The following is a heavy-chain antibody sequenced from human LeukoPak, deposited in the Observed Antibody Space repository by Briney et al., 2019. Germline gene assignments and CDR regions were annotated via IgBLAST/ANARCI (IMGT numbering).Heavy chain of an antibody. D-gene: IGHD3-22*01. CDR2: IWYDGSNK. V-gene: IGHV3-33*06. CDR1: GFTFSSYG. J-gene: IGHJ4*02. Sequence: GGSLRLSCAASGFTFSSYGMHWVRQAPGKGLEWVAVIWYDGSNKYYADSVKGRFTISRDNSKNTLYLQMNSLRAEDTAVYYCAKGPSYYYDSSGYYCWGQGTLVTVSS. CDR3: AKGPSYYYDSSGYYC.